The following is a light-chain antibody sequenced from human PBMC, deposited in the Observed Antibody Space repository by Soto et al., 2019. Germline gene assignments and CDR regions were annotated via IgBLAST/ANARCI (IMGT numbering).Light chain of an antibody. CDR3: KRYGSSSK. CDR2: DAT. V-gene: IGKV3-20*01. Sequence: IRFTQSPTPLSFSPGGIATLSCRASQSGSSYLASHQQKPGQAPSLLIDDATSRATGTPARFSGSGSGKEFTLTISRLEDEDFAVYYCKRYGSSSKFGQGTKLDIK. CDR1: QSGSSY. J-gene: IGKJ1*01.